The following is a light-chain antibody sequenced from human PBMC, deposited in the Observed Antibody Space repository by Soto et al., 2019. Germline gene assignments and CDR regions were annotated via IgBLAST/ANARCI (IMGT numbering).Light chain of an antibody. V-gene: IGKV3-15*01. CDR2: GAS. J-gene: IGKJ2*01. CDR1: QNLSSN. Sequence: EIVMTQSPATLSVSPGERVTLSCRASQNLSSNLAWYQQRPGQAPRLLIYGASTRATDILARFSGSGSGTEFTLTISSLQSEDFAVYYCQQYYNWYTFGQGTKLEIK. CDR3: QQYYNWYT.